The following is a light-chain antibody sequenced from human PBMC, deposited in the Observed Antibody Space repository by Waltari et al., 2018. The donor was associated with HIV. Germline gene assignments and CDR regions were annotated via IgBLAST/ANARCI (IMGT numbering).Light chain of an antibody. CDR3: CSYAGSYTFV. CDR1: SSDVGRFNH. Sequence: QSALTQPRSVSGSPGQPVTISFTGTSSDVGRFNHVSWYQQHPGKAPKLMIYDVSERPSGVPDRCSGSKSGNTASLTISGLQAEDEADYYCCSYAGSYTFVFGTGTKVTVL. V-gene: IGLV2-11*01. J-gene: IGLJ1*01. CDR2: DVS.